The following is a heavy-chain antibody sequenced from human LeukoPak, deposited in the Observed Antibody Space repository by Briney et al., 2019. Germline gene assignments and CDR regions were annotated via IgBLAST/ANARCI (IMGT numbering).Heavy chain of an antibody. CDR1: GYSFTSYW. CDR2: IYPGDSDT. J-gene: IGHJ4*02. D-gene: IGHD4-17*01. V-gene: IGHV5-51*01. CDR3: ARVPSTVSHTVDY. Sequence: GESLKISCKGSGYSFTSYWIGWVRQMPGKGLEWMGIIYPGDSDTRYSPSFQDQVTISADKSISTAYLQWSSLKASDTAMYYCARVPSTVSHTVDYWGQGTLVTVSS.